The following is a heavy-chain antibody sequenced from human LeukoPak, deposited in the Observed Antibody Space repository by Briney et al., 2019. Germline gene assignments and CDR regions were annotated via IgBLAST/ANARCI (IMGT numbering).Heavy chain of an antibody. CDR1: GFTCSNAW. D-gene: IGHD3-10*01. CDR3: TTDTPYYYGSGSYYNFAC. J-gene: IGHJ4*02. Sequence: SGGSLRRSCAASGFTCSNAWMSWVRQAPGKGREWVGRIKSKTDGGPTDYAAPVKGRFTISRDDSKNTLYLQMNSLKTEDTAVYYCTTDTPYYYGSGSYYNFACGGQGTLVTVSS. V-gene: IGHV3-15*01. CDR2: IKSKTDGGPT.